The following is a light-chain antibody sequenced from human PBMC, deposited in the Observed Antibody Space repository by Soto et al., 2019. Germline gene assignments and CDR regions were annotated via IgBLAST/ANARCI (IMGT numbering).Light chain of an antibody. CDR2: TGS. J-gene: IGKJ4*01. CDR3: QQANSFPLT. V-gene: IGKV1-12*01. Sequence: DIPMTQSPSSVSASVGDRVSITCRASQGFSNWLTWYQQKPGRDPKLLIYTGSSLLSGVPSRFSGTGSGTDFTLTISSLQAEDVATYYCQQANSFPLTFGGGTKVEIK. CDR1: QGFSNW.